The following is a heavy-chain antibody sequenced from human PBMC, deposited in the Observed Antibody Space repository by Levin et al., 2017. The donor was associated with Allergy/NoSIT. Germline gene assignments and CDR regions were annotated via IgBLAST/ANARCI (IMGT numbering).Heavy chain of an antibody. V-gene: IGHV4-59*01. D-gene: IGHD6-19*01. CDR2: ISYRGST. Sequence: PSETLSLTCTVSDGSIDNYSWSWIRQPPGKGLEWIGHISYRGSTNYNPSLKSRVTISVDTSKDLFFLRLTSVTAADTAVYYCAREAGSTVAGTFDFWGQGALVTVSS. CDR1: DGSIDNYS. J-gene: IGHJ4*02. CDR3: AREAGSTVAGTFDF.